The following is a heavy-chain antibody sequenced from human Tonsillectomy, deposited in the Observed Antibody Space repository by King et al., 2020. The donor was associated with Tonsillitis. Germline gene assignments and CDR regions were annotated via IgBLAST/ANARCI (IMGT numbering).Heavy chain of an antibody. D-gene: IGHD6-13*01. V-gene: IGHV4-59*01. CDR2: IYDSGNT. CDR1: GGSMSSYY. Sequence: QLQESGPGLVKPSETLSLICSVSGGSMSSYYWSWIRQPPGKGLEWIGHIYDSGNTNYNPFLKSRVTISVDTSKNQFSLKLTSVTAADAAVYYCARSGIAASLYYFDYWGQGTLVTVSS. CDR3: ARSGIAASLYYFDY. J-gene: IGHJ4*02.